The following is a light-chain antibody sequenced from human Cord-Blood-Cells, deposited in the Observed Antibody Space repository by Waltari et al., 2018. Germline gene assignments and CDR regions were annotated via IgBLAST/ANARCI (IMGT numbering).Light chain of an antibody. Sequence: QSLLTQPPPVSEAPRQRVTLSCSGSSSNIGNNAVNWYQQLPGKAPKLLIYYDDLLPSGVSDRFSGSKSGTSASLAISGLQSEDEADYYCAAWDDSLNGPVFGGGTKLTVL. CDR2: YDD. V-gene: IGLV1-36*01. CDR1: SSNIGNNA. J-gene: IGLJ2*01. CDR3: AAWDDSLNGPV.